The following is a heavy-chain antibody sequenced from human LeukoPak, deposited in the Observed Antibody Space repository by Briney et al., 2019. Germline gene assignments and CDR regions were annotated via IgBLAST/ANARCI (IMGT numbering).Heavy chain of an antibody. CDR1: GFTFSSYA. CDR3: AKGTIAVAGTDLDY. CDR2: ISGSGGST. V-gene: IGHV3-23*01. D-gene: IGHD6-19*01. Sequence: QPGGALRLSCAASGFTFSSYAMSWVRQAPGKGLEWVSAISGSGGSTYYADSVKGRFTISRDNSKNTLYLQMNSLRAEDTAVYYCAKGTIAVAGTDLDYWGQGTLVTVSS. J-gene: IGHJ4*02.